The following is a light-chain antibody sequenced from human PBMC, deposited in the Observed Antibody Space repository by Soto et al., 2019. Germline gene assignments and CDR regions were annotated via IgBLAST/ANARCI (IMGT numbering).Light chain of an antibody. CDR3: QQRGDRPMYT. J-gene: IGKJ2*01. CDR1: QSVRH. V-gene: IGKV3-11*01. Sequence: TQSPSTLSASVGDRVTITCRASQSVRHFAWYQQKPGQAPRVLMSDAFTRASGTPARFSGSGSGTDFTLTISSLEPEDFAVYYCQQRGDRPMYTFGQGTILEI. CDR2: DAF.